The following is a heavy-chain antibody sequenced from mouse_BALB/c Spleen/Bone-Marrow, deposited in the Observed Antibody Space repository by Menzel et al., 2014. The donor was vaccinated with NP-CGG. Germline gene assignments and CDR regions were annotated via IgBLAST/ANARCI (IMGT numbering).Heavy chain of an antibody. CDR1: GYTFSNYW. V-gene: IGHV1-9*01. CDR2: ILPGSGTA. CDR3: ARASVVPYYFDF. D-gene: IGHD1-1*01. J-gene: IGHJ2*01. Sequence: QVQLQQSGAELMKPGASVKISCKATGYTFSNYWIDWVKQRPGHGLEWIGEILPGSGTAYYNEKFKGKATFTADTSSNTAYMQLSSLTSEDSALYYCARASVVPYYFDFWGQGTTLTVSA.